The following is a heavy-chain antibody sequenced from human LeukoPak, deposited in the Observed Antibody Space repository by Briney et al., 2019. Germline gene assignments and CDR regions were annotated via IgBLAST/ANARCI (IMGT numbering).Heavy chain of an antibody. V-gene: IGHV3-7*01. Sequence: GGSLRLSCAASGFTFSSYWVSWVRQAPGKGLEWVANIKQDGSEKYYVDSVKGRFTISRDNAKNSLYLQMNSLRAEDTAVYYCARAAGGGDYDYYYYYMDVWGKGTTVTVSS. D-gene: IGHD4-17*01. CDR3: ARAAGGGDYDYYYYYMDV. CDR1: GFTFSSYW. CDR2: IKQDGSEK. J-gene: IGHJ6*03.